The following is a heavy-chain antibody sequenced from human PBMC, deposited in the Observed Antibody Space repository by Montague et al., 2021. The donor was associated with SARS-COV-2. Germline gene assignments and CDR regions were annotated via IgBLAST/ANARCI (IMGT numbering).Heavy chain of an antibody. CDR3: ASAFYGDHWAFDV. CDR1: GDSVSSTSAS. V-gene: IGHV6-1*01. D-gene: IGHD3-3*02. J-gene: IGHJ3*01. Sequence: CAISGDSVSSTSASWNWIRQSPSRGLVWLGRTYYRSWWRSQYPGSLESRITISGDTSKNQFSLQLNSVTPEDTAVYYCASAFYGDHWAFDVWGQGTMVTVSS. CDR2: TYYRSWWRS.